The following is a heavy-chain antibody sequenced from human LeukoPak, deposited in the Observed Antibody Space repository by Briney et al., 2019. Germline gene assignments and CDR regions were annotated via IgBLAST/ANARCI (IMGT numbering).Heavy chain of an antibody. CDR3: ATWASYHGLDV. CDR2: INSVGTKT. D-gene: IGHD1-26*01. V-gene: IGHV3-43*02. CDR1: GFAFRAFD. J-gene: IGHJ6*02. Sequence: GGSLTLSCAASGFAFRAFDMHWVRQAPGKGLEWVSLINSVGTKTYYADSVRGRFTVSRGNSKNSLYLQMNSLRTEDTALYYCATWASYHGLDVWGQGSTVTISS.